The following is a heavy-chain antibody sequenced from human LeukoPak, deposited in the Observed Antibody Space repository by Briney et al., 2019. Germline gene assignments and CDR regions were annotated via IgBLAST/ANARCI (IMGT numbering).Heavy chain of an antibody. J-gene: IGHJ4*02. CDR2: INEDGSEK. D-gene: IGHD2-15*01. CDR3: ARAGDGTAARDY. V-gene: IGHV3-7*01. CDR1: GFTFRTYW. Sequence: GGSLRLSCAASGFTFRTYWMSWVRQAPGKGLEWVANINEDGSEKYYVDSVKGRFAISRDDAKNSVYLQLNSLRAEDTAVYYCARAGDGTAARDYWGQGTLVTASS.